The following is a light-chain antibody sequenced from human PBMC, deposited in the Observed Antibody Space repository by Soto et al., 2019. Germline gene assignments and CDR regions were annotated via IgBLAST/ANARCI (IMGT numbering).Light chain of an antibody. V-gene: IGKV4-1*01. J-gene: IGKJ5*01. CDR3: QQYYSTNQN. CDR1: QSVLYSSNNKNY. Sequence: DIVMTQSPDSLAVSLGERATINCKSSQSVLYSSNNKNYLAWYQQKPGQPPKLLISWSSTRESGVPDRLSGSGSGTDFTLTIISLQAEDVAVYYCQQYYSTNQNFRQWTRLEIK. CDR2: WSS.